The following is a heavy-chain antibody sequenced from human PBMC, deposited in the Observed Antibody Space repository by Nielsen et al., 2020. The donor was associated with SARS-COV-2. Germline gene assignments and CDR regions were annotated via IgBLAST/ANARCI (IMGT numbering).Heavy chain of an antibody. CDR2: INAGNGNT. D-gene: IGHD5-18*01. CDR3: ARGRGYSSSRWFDP. CDR1: GYTFTSYA. Sequence: ASVKVSCKASGYTFTSYAMHWVRQAPGQRLEWMGWINAGNGNTKYSQKLQGRVTITRDTSASTAYMELSSLRSEDTAVYYCARGRGYSSSRWFDPWGQGTLVTVSS. J-gene: IGHJ5*02. V-gene: IGHV1-3*01.